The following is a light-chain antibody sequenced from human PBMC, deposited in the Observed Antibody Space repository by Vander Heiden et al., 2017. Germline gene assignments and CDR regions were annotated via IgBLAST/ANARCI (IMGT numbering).Light chain of an antibody. Sequence: IVMTQTTLSLPVTPGEPASISCRSSRLLLDSDDGIPYLDWYLRRAGQSPQLLIYTPSYRASGVRDRFSGSGSGSDFTLKISRVVTEDVGVYYCMQRTELPWTFGQGTKVEIK. CDR2: TPS. CDR3: MQRTELPWT. J-gene: IGKJ1*01. CDR1: RLLLDSDDGIPY. V-gene: IGKV2-40*01.